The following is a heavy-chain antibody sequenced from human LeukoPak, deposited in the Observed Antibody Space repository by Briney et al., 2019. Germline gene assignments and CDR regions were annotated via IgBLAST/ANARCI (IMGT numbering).Heavy chain of an antibody. CDR1: GYSFTSYW. V-gene: IGHV5-51*01. J-gene: IGHJ4*02. D-gene: IGHD3-22*01. CDR3: ARHDASDYYDSSGYYYGDLGY. CDR2: IYPGDSDT. Sequence: GESLKISCKGSGYSFTSYWIGWVRQMPGKGLEWMGIIYPGDSDTRYSPSFQGQVTISADKSISTAYLQWSGLKASDTAMYYCARHDASDYYDSSGYYYGDLGYWGQGTLVTVSS.